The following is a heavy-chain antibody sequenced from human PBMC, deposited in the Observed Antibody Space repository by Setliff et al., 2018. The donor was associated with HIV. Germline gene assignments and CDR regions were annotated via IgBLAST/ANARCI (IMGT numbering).Heavy chain of an antibody. CDR1: GYTFTEYY. CDR2: IYSNTGGT. V-gene: IGHV1-2*02. D-gene: IGHD2-15*01. CDR3: ARDLIRITPHGDLPF. J-gene: IGHJ4*02. Sequence: SVKVSCKASGYTFTEYYIHWVRQAPGQGLEWMGWIYSNTGGTSYAQNFRARVTMTRDTSSTTAYMELSTLRSDDTALYYCARDLIRITPHGDLPFWGQGTLVTVSS.